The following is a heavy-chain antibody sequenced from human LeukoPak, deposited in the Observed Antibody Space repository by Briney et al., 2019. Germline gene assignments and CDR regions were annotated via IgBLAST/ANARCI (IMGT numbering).Heavy chain of an antibody. Sequence: AGGSLRLSCAASGFAFSGYAVSWVRQAPGKGLEWVSAISGSGGTTYYADSVKGRFTISRDNSKNTLFLQMNSLRAEDTALYYCAKGLRYFDYWGQGTLVTVSS. CDR2: ISGSGGTT. V-gene: IGHV3-23*01. J-gene: IGHJ4*02. CDR3: AKGLRYFDY. CDR1: GFAFSGYA.